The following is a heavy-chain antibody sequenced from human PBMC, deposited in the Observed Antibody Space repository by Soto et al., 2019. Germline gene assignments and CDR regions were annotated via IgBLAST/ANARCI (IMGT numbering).Heavy chain of an antibody. V-gene: IGHV1-46*01. J-gene: IGHJ6*02. CDR1: GYTFTSYY. D-gene: IGHD3-3*01. CDR2: INPSGGST. CDR3: ARDFIPYYDFWSGYFYYGMDV. Sequence: ASVKVSCKASGYTFTSYYMHWVRQAPGQGLEWMGIINPSGGSTSYAQKFQGRVTMTRDTSTSTVYMELSSLRPEDTAVYYCARDFIPYYDFWSGYFYYGMDVWGQGTTVTVSS.